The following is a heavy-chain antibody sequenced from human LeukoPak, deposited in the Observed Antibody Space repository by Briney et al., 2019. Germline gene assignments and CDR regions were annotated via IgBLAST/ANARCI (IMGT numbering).Heavy chain of an antibody. CDR2: ITSSSSHI. D-gene: IGHD2-2*01. J-gene: IGHJ4*02. CDR1: GFTFSSYS. CDR3: ASGIVVVPAAPEGSDY. V-gene: IGHV3-21*01. Sequence: GGSLRLSCAASGFTFSSYSMNWVRQAPGRGLEWVSAITSSSSHIWYADSVKGRFTISRDNAKNSLYLQMNSLRVEDTAVYYCASGIVVVPAAPEGSDYWGQGTLVTVSS.